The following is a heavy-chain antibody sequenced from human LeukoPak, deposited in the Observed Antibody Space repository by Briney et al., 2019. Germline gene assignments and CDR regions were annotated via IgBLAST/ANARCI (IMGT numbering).Heavy chain of an antibody. Sequence: ASVKVSCKASGYTFTSYYMHWVRQAPGQGLEWMGWINPNSGGTNYAQKFQGRVTMTRDTSISTAYMELSRLRSDDTAVYYCARTAYGTFGLDYWGQGTLVTVSS. CDR2: INPNSGGT. D-gene: IGHD3-16*01. V-gene: IGHV1-2*02. CDR1: GYTFTSYY. J-gene: IGHJ4*02. CDR3: ARTAYGTFGLDY.